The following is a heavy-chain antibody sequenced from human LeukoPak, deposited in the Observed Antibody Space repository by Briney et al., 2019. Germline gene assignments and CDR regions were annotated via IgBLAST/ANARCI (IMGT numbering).Heavy chain of an antibody. CDR1: GFTFSSYA. V-gene: IGHV3-23*01. CDR2: ITDSVSGGST. J-gene: IGHJ5*02. CDR3: AKDRTGYSYGYFLSP. Sequence: GGSLRLSCAASGFTFSSYAMTWVRQAPGKGLEWVSTITDSVSGGSTYYADSVKGRFTISRDNSKNTLYLQISSLRAEDTAVYFCAKDRTGYSYGYFLSPWGQGTLVTVSS. D-gene: IGHD5-18*01.